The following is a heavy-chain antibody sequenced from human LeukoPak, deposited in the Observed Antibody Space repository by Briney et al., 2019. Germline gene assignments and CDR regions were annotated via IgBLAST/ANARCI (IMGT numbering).Heavy chain of an antibody. CDR3: ARSGGYYGIDY. D-gene: IGHD1-26*01. V-gene: IGHV3-66*02. CDR2: IYSSGNT. Sequence: GGSLRLSCAASGFTVDSNYMNWVRQAPGKGLEWVSVIYSSGNTYYADSVKGRFTISRDNSRNRLNLQMNSLRSEDTAIYYCARSGGYYGIDYWGQGTLVTVSS. J-gene: IGHJ4*02. CDR1: GFTVDSNY.